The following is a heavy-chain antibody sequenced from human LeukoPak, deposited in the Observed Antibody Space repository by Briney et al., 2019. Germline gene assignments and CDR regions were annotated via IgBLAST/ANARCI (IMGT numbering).Heavy chain of an antibody. J-gene: IGHJ4*02. CDR1: GGSFSGYY. CDR3: AEQRDGYNYY. CDR2: INHSGST. D-gene: IGHD5-24*01. V-gene: IGHV4-34*01. Sequence: SETLSLTCAVYGGSFSGYYWSWIRQPPGKGLEWIGEINHSGSTNYNPSLKSRVTISVDTSKNQFSLKLSSVTAADTAVYYCAEQRDGYNYYWGQGTLVTVSS.